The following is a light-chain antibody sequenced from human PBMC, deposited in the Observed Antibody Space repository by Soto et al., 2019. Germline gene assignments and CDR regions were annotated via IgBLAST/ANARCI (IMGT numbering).Light chain of an antibody. CDR2: GAS. CDR1: QSVSIN. J-gene: IGKJ1*01. CDR3: QQYGSSGT. V-gene: IGKV3-20*01. Sequence: TVLTQSPGTLSVSPGERASLSCRASQSVSINLAWYQQKPGQAPRLLIYGASTRATGIPARFSGSGSGTDFTLTISRLEPEDFAVYYCQQYGSSGTFGQGTKVHIK.